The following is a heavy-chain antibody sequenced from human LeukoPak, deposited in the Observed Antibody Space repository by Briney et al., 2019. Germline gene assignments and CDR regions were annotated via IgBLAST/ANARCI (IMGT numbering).Heavy chain of an antibody. J-gene: IGHJ3*02. CDR2: IYYSGST. D-gene: IGHD3-10*01. V-gene: IGHV4-28*01. Sequence: SETLSLTCAVSGYSTSSSNWWGWIRQPPGKGLEWIGYIYYSGSTYYNPSLKSRVTMSVDTSKNQFSLKLSSVTAVDTAVYYCARTTVGSYYYGSGSYASDAFDIWGQGTMVTVSS. CDR1: GYSTSSSNW. CDR3: ARTTVGSYYYGSGSYASDAFDI.